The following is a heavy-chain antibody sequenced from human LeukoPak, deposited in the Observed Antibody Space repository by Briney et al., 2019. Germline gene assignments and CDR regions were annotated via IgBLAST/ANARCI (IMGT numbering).Heavy chain of an antibody. D-gene: IGHD3-22*01. CDR1: GLTFYDYG. CDR3: ARVDSSRAFDI. J-gene: IGHJ3*02. Sequence: GGSLRLSCAASGLTFYDYGMSWVRQAPEKGLEWVSGINWNGGSTGYADSVKGRFTISRDNAKNSLYLQMNSLRAEDTALYYCARVDSSRAFDIWGQGTMVTVSS. CDR2: INWNGGST. V-gene: IGHV3-20*04.